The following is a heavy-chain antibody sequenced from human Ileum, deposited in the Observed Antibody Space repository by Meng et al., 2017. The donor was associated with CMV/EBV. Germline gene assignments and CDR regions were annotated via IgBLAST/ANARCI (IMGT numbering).Heavy chain of an antibody. Sequence: QVQVVQSGAEVKKPGASVKVSCKASGYTFRGYYIQWVRQAPGQGLEWMGWLNPKSDRAKYAEKFQGRVTMTRDTSTSIVYMEMSSLRSDDTAVYYCARGVRVGTSREFYFDYWGQGTLVTVSS. CDR2: LNPKSDRA. CDR3: ARGVRVGTSREFYFDY. J-gene: IGHJ4*02. V-gene: IGHV1-2*02. D-gene: IGHD1-26*01. CDR1: GYTFRGYY.